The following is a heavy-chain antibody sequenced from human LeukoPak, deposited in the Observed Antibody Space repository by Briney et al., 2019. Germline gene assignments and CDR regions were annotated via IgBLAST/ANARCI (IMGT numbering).Heavy chain of an antibody. V-gene: IGHV5-51*01. CDR2: IYPGDSDT. D-gene: IGHD5-18*01. Sequence: GESLKISCMVSGYRFSDYWIGWVRQMPGKGLEWMGIIYPGDSDTRYSPSFQGQATISADKSISSAYLQWSSLKASDTAMYYCARQNSMGTIDYWGQGTLVTVSS. J-gene: IGHJ4*02. CDR1: GYRFSDYW. CDR3: ARQNSMGTIDY.